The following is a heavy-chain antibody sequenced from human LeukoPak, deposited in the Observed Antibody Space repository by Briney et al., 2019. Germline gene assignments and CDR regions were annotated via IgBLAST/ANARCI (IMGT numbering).Heavy chain of an antibody. Sequence: SQTLSLTCTVSGGSTSSYYWSWIRQPPGKGLEWIGDIYYSGSTNYNPSLKSRVTISVDTSKNQFSLKLCSVTAADTAVYYCARYYDFWSGYPDYWGQGTLVTVSS. D-gene: IGHD3-3*01. CDR1: GGSTSSYY. V-gene: IGHV4-59*01. CDR2: IYYSGST. J-gene: IGHJ4*02. CDR3: ARYYDFWSGYPDY.